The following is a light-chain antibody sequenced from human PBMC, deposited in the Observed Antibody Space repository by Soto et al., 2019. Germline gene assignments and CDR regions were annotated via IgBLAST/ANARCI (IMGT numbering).Light chain of an antibody. J-gene: IGKJ5*01. Sequence: DIVMTQSPLSLPVTPGEPASISCRSSQRLRHSNGYNYLDWYLQKPGQSPQLLIYLGSNRASGVLDRFRGSGSGTDFTLKISRVEAEDVGVFYCMQALQTPITFGQGTRREIK. V-gene: IGKV2-28*01. CDR3: MQALQTPIT. CDR2: LGS. CDR1: QRLRHSNGYNY.